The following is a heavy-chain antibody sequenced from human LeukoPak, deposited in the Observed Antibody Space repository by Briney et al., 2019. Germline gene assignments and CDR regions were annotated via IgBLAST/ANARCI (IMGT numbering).Heavy chain of an antibody. J-gene: IGHJ4*02. V-gene: IGHV3-74*01. CDR1: GFTFSSYW. D-gene: IGHD3-9*01. CDR3: AREEYDILTGYYGY. Sequence: GGSLRLSCAASGFTFSSYWMHWVRQAPGKGLVWVSRINSDGSSTSYADSVKGRFTISRDNAKNTLYLQMNSLRAEDTAVYHCAREEYDILTGYYGYWGQGTLVTVSS. CDR2: INSDGSST.